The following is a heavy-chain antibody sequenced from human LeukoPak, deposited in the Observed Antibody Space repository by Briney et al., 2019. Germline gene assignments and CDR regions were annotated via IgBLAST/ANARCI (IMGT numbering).Heavy chain of an antibody. CDR3: ARDGRQTNRGLWSIGKMATDY. CDR1: GFTFSSYS. J-gene: IGHJ4*02. V-gene: IGHV3-21*01. CDR2: ISSSSSYI. D-gene: IGHD5-24*01. Sequence: GGSLRLSCAASGFTFSSYSMNWVRQAPGKGLEWVSSISSSSSYIYYADSVKGRFTISRDNAKNSLYLQMNSLRAEDTAVYYCARDGRQTNRGLWSIGKMATDYWGQGTLVTVSS.